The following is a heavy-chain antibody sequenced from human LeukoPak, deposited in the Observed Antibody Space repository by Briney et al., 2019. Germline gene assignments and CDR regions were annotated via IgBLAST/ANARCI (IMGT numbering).Heavy chain of an antibody. V-gene: IGHV3-48*01. CDR2: ISSSSSTI. Sequence: GGSLGLSCAASGFTFSSYSMNWVRQAPGKGLEWVSYISSSSSTIYYADSVKGRFTISRDNAKNSLYLQMNSLRAEDTAVYYCARDMVRGVIITDDDAFDIWGQGTMVTVSS. CDR3: ARDMVRGVIITDDDAFDI. D-gene: IGHD3-10*01. CDR1: GFTFSSYS. J-gene: IGHJ3*02.